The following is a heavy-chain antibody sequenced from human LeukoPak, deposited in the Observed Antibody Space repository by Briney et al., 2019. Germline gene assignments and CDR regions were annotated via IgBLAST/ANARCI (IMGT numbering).Heavy chain of an antibody. D-gene: IGHD5-12*01. CDR3: ARGSIVAPPNPFDY. J-gene: IGHJ4*02. CDR1: GFTASSNY. CDR2: IYSGRST. Sequence: GGSLRLSCAASGFTASSNYMSWVRQAPGGGLERVTVIYSGRSTYYADSVKARFTISRDNSKNTLYLQMNSLRAEDTAVYYCARGSIVAPPNPFDYWGQGTLVTVSS. V-gene: IGHV3-66*02.